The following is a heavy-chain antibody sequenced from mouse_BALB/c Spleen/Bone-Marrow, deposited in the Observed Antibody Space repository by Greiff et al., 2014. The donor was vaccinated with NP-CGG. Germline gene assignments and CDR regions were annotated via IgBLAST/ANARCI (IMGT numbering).Heavy chain of an antibody. CDR3: AGPFDY. CDR2: INPSNGRT. Sequence: VQLQQSGAGLVKPGASVKLSCKASGYTFTSYWMHWVKQRPGQGLEWIGEINPSNGRTNYNEKFKSKATLTVDKSSSTAYMQLSSLTSEDSAVYYCAGPFDYWGQGTTLTVSS. J-gene: IGHJ2*01. V-gene: IGHV1S81*02. CDR1: GYTFTSYW.